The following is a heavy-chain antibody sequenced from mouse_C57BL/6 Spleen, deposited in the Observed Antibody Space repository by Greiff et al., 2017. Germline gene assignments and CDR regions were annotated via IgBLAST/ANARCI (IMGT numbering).Heavy chain of an antibody. CDR3: ARHSHYYGSSYDYFDY. D-gene: IGHD1-1*01. CDR2: FYPGSGSI. CDR1: GYTFTEYT. J-gene: IGHJ2*01. Sequence: QVQLQQSGAELVKPGASVKLSCKASGYTFTEYTIHWVKQRSGQGLEWIGWFYPGSGSIKYNEKFKDQATLTADKSSSTVYMELSRLTSEDSAVYFCARHSHYYGSSYDYFDYWGQGTTLTVSS. V-gene: IGHV1-62-2*01.